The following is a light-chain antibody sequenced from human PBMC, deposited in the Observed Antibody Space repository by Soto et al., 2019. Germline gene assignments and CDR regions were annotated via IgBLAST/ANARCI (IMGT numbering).Light chain of an antibody. CDR3: QQYKTYS. J-gene: IGKJ1*01. CDR2: KAS. V-gene: IGKV1-5*03. CDR1: QSIGTW. Sequence: DIQMTQSPSTLSASVGDRVTITCRASQSIGTWLAWYQQKPGKAPKLLIYKASTLESGVPSRFSGTGSGTEFTLNIRSLQPDDVANYYCQQYKTYSFGQGTKVEIK.